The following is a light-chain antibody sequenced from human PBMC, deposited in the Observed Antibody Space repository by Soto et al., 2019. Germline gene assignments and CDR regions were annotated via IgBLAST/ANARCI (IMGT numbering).Light chain of an antibody. Sequence: EIVMTQSPATLSVSPGERATLSCRASQSVSSNLAWYQQKPGQSPRLLIYGASTRATGIPARFSGSGSGTEFTPTINSLQSEDFAVYYCQQYNNWPPYTFGQGTKLEIK. CDR1: QSVSSN. J-gene: IGKJ2*01. V-gene: IGKV3-15*01. CDR2: GAS. CDR3: QQYNNWPPYT.